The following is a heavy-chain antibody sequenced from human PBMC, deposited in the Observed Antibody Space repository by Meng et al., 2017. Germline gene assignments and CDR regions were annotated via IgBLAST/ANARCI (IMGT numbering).Heavy chain of an antibody. D-gene: IGHD6-19*01. V-gene: IGHV1-3*01. CDR3: ARAIAVSGTGRFDY. Sequence: QVQSLQSGAEVRNPMASVQVSCKSSGYTFTTYAIHWVRQAPGQRLEWMGWINAGNSDTKYSQKLQGRVTITRDTSASTVYMEVSSLRSEDTGVYYCARAIAVSGTGRFDYWGQGTLVTVSS. CDR1: GYTFTTYA. J-gene: IGHJ4*02. CDR2: INAGNSDT.